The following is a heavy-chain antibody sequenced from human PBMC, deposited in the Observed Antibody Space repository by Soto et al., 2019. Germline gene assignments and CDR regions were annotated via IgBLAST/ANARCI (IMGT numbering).Heavy chain of an antibody. Sequence: SETLSLTCAVYGGSFSGYYWSWIRQPPGKGLEWIGEINHSGSTNYNPSLKSRVTISVDTSKNQFSLKLSSVTAADTAVYYCARGLLGARVPGFDYWGQGTLVTVSS. J-gene: IGHJ4*02. CDR2: INHSGST. V-gene: IGHV4-34*01. CDR3: ARGLLGARVPGFDY. CDR1: GGSFSGYY. D-gene: IGHD1-26*01.